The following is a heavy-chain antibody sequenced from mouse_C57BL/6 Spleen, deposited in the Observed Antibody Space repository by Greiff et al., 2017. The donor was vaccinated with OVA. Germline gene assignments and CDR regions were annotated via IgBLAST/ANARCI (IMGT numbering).Heavy chain of an antibody. Sequence: VQLQQPGAELVKPGASVKLSCKASGYTFTSYWMQWVKQRPGQGLEWIGEIDPSDSYTNYNQKFKGKATLTVDTSSSTAYMQLSSLTSEDSAVYYCASPYGSSPFAYWGQGTLVTVSA. D-gene: IGHD1-1*01. J-gene: IGHJ3*01. CDR2: IDPSDSYT. CDR1: GYTFTSYW. CDR3: ASPYGSSPFAY. V-gene: IGHV1-50*01.